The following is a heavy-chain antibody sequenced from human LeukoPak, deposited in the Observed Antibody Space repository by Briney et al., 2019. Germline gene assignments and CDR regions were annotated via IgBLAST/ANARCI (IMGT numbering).Heavy chain of an antibody. D-gene: IGHD6-13*01. V-gene: IGHV1-69*06. CDR3: ARDKTDSSTYSWFDP. Sequence: SVKVSCKASGGTFSNYAISWVRQAPGQGLEWMGGIIPIFGTANYAQKFRGRVTITADKSTRTAYMELSSLRSEDTAVYYCARDKTDSSTYSWFDPWGQGTLVTVSS. CDR2: IIPIFGTA. CDR1: GGTFSNYA. J-gene: IGHJ5*02.